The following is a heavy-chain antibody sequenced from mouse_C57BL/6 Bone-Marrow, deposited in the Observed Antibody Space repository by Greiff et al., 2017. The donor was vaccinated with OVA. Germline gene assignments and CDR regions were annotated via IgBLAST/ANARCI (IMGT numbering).Heavy chain of an antibody. D-gene: IGHD2-3*01. CDR1: GYTFTSYG. V-gene: IGHV1-81*01. CDR2: IYPRSGNI. Sequence: QVQLKESGAELARPGASVKLSCKASGYTFTSYGISWVKQRTGQGLEWIGEIYPRSGNIYYNEKFKGKATLTADKSSSTAYMELRSLTSEDSAVYFCAIYDGYYVNWGKGTTLTVSS. J-gene: IGHJ2*01. CDR3: AIYDGYYVN.